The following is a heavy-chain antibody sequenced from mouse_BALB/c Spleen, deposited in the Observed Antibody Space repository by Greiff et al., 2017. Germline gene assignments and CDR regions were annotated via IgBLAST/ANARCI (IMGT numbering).Heavy chain of an antibody. D-gene: IGHD3-2*01. CDR2: INPSTGYT. CDR3: ASDNSGPFYAMDY. V-gene: IGHV1-7*01. J-gene: IGHJ4*01. CDR1: GYTFTSYW. Sequence: VQLQQSGAELAKPGASVKMSCKASGYTFTSYWMHWVKQRPGQGLEWIGYINPSTGYTEYNQKFKDKATLTADKSSSTAYMQLSSLTSEDSAVYYCASDNSGPFYAMDYWGQGTSVTVSS.